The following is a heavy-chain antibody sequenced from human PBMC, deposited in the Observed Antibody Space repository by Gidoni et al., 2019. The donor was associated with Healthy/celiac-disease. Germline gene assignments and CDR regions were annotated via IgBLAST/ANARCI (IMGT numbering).Heavy chain of an antibody. CDR1: GGSVSSGSYY. CDR2: IYYSGST. Sequence: QVQLQESGPGLVKPSETLSLTCTVSGGSVSSGSYYWRWIRQPPGKGLEWIGYIYYSGSTNYNPSLKSRVTISVDTSKNQFSLKLSSVTAADTAVYYCAGEALRNQYDYYYGMDVWGQGTTVTVSS. J-gene: IGHJ6*02. D-gene: IGHD4-4*01. V-gene: IGHV4-61*01. CDR3: AGEALRNQYDYYYGMDV.